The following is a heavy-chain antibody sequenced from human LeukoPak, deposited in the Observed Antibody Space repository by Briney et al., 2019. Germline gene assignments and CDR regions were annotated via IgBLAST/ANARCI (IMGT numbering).Heavy chain of an antibody. V-gene: IGHV4-34*01. CDR1: GGSFSGYY. CDR3: ARGRRGYSYGVFDY. CDR2: INHSGST. J-gene: IGHJ4*02. D-gene: IGHD5-18*01. Sequence: SETLSLTCAVYGGSFSGYYWSWIRQPPGKGLGWIGEINHSGSTNYNPSLKSRVTISVDTSKNQFSLKLSSVTAADTAVYYCARGRRGYSYGVFDYWGQGTLVTVSS.